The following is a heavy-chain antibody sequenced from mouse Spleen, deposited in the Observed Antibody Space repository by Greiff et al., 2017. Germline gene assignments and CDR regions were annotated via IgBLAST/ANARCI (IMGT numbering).Heavy chain of an antibody. CDR1: GYTFTDYY. D-gene: IGHD2-4*01. J-gene: IGHJ2*01. CDR2: INPNNGGT. V-gene: IGHV1-26*01. Sequence: EVQLQQSGPELVKPGASVKISCKASGYTFTDYYMNWVKQSHGKSLEWIGDINPNNGGTSYNQKFKGKATLTVDKSSSTAYMELRSLTSEDSAVYYCAREEFYYDYEGDYWGQGTTLTVSS. CDR3: AREEFYYDYEGDY.